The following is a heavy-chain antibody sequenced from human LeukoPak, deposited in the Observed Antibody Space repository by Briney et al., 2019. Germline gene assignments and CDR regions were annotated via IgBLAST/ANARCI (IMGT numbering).Heavy chain of an antibody. CDR3: ARDLPGYCSGGSCYLGYAFDI. V-gene: IGHV3-21*01. Sequence: GGSLRLSCAASGFTFSSYSMNWVRQAPGKGLEWVSSISSSSSYIYYADSVKGRFTISRDNAKNSLYLQMNSLRAEDTAVYYCARDLPGYCSGGSCYLGYAFDIWGQGTMVTVSS. J-gene: IGHJ3*02. CDR2: ISSSSSYI. CDR1: GFTFSSYS. D-gene: IGHD2-15*01.